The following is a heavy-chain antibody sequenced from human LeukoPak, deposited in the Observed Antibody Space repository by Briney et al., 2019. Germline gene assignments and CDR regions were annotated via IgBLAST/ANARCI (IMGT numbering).Heavy chain of an antibody. J-gene: IGHJ4*02. CDR2: INHSGST. CDR1: GGSFSGYY. D-gene: IGHD4-17*01. V-gene: IGHV4-34*01. CDR3: ARVDGDYTKDY. Sequence: SETLSLTCAVYGGSFSGYYWSWIRQPPGKGLEWIGEINHSGSTNYDPSLKSRVTISVDTSKNQFSLKLSSVTAADTAVYYCARVDGDYTKDYWGQGTLVTVSS.